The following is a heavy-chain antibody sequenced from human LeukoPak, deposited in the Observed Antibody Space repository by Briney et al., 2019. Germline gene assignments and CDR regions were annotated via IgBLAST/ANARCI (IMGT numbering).Heavy chain of an antibody. V-gene: IGHV3-48*02. D-gene: IGHD1-26*01. CDR2: XXSSSSXI. CDR3: ARGPPRGELRYNWFDP. CDR1: XXTFXSXX. Sequence: GGXLRLSCAASXXTFXSXXXXXXXXXXGXXXXWXSXXXSSSSXIYYADSVKGRFTISXDNAKNSLYLQMNSLRDEDTAVXYCARGPPRGELRYNWFDPWGQGTLVTVSS. J-gene: IGHJ5*02.